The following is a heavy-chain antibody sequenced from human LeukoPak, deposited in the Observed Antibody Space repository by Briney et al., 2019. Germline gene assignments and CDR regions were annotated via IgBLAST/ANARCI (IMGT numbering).Heavy chain of an antibody. D-gene: IGHD3-9*01. CDR2: IKSKTDGGTI. Sequence: WIRQPPGKGLEWVGRIKSKTDGGTIDYAAPVKGRFTISRDDSKNTLSLEMNSLKTDDTAVYYCTAGTGYSDFDYWGQGTLVTVSS. CDR3: TAGTGYSDFDY. J-gene: IGHJ4*02. V-gene: IGHV3-15*01.